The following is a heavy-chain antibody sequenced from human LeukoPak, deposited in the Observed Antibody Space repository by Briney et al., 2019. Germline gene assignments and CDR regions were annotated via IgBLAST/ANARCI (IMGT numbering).Heavy chain of an antibody. CDR2: IYHSGST. D-gene: IGHD2-2*02. CDR1: GFSISSGYY. V-gene: IGHV4-38-2*01. Sequence: KPSGTLSLTCAVSGFSISSGYYWGLVRAPPRKGVGGVGRIYHSGSTYYNPSLKSRVTISVDTSKNQFSLKLSSVTAADTAVYYCALGAGYCSSTSCYRAFDIWGQGTMVTVSS. CDR3: ALGAGYCSSTSCYRAFDI. J-gene: IGHJ3*02.